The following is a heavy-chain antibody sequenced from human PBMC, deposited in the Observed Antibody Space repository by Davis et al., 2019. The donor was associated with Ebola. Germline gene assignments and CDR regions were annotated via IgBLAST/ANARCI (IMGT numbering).Heavy chain of an antibody. J-gene: IGHJ4*02. V-gene: IGHV4-34*01. CDR3: ARGLYPWELDY. Sequence: LETLSLTCALHGESFTGYYWSWIRQPPGKGLEWIGEINHSGSTNYNPSLKSRVTISVDTSKNQFSLKLSSVTAADTAVYYCARGLYPWELDYWGQGTLVTVSS. CDR1: GESFTGYY. D-gene: IGHD1-1*01. CDR2: INHSGST.